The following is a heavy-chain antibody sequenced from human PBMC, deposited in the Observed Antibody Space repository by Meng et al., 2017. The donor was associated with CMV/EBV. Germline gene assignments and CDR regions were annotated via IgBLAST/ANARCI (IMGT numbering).Heavy chain of an antibody. CDR1: GYTFTGYY. Sequence: ASVKVSCQASGYTFTGYYMHWVRQAPGQGLEWMGWINPNSGGTNYAQKFQSRVTMTRDTSISTAYMELSRLRSDDTAVYYCARDSDSSGYLDWGQGTLVTVSS. V-gene: IGHV1-2*02. CDR2: INPNSGGT. D-gene: IGHD3-22*01. CDR3: ARDSDSSGYLD. J-gene: IGHJ4*02.